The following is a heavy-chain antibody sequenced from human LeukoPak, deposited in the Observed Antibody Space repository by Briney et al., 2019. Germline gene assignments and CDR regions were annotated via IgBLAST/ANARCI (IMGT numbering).Heavy chain of an antibody. Sequence: PSGGSLRLSCAASGFTFSSYAMSWVRQAPGKGLEWVSAISGSGGSTYYADSVKGRFTISRDNSKNTLYLQMNSLRAEDTAVYYCAKAPGLRYFRVYWGQGTLVTVSS. J-gene: IGHJ4*02. D-gene: IGHD3-9*01. V-gene: IGHV3-23*01. CDR1: GFTFSSYA. CDR3: AKAPGLRYFRVY. CDR2: ISGSGGST.